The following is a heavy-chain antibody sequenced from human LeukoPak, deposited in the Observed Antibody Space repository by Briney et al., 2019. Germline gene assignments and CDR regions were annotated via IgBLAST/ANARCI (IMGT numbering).Heavy chain of an antibody. J-gene: IGHJ4*02. Sequence: ASVKVSCKASGYTFTGYYMHWVRQAPGQGLEWMGRINPNSCGKNYAQKFQGRVTMTRDTSIRTAYMELSRMRSDDTAVYYCARARDGYNPDFDYWGQGTLVTVSS. V-gene: IGHV1-2*06. CDR3: ARARDGYNPDFDY. CDR2: INPNSCGK. D-gene: IGHD5-24*01. CDR1: GYTFTGYY.